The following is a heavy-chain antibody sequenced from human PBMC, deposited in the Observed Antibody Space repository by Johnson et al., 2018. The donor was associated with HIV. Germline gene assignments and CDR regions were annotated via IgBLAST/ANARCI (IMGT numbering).Heavy chain of an antibody. J-gene: IGHJ3*02. Sequence: QLVESGGGVVQPGRSLRLSCAASGFTFSSYAMHWVRQAPGKGLEWVSGISWNSGSIGYADSVKGRFTISRDNANNSLYLQMNSLRAEDTALYYCASTGSGSDDAFEIWGQGTMVTVSS. CDR3: ASTGSGSDDAFEI. CDR2: ISWNSGSI. D-gene: IGHD3-10*01. V-gene: IGHV3-9*01. CDR1: GFTFSSYA.